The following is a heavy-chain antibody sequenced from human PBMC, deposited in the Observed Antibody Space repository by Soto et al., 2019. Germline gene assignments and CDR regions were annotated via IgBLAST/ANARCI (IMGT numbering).Heavy chain of an antibody. V-gene: IGHV4-34*01. CDR3: ARIYYDSSGYYSYFDY. CDR2: INHSGST. D-gene: IGHD3-22*01. Sequence: LETLPLTCAVYGGSCRGYYWSWIRQPTGKGLEWIGEINHSGSTNYNPSLKSRVTISVDTSKNQFSLQLNSVTPEDTAVYYCARIYYDSSGYYSYFDYWGQGTLVTVSS. J-gene: IGHJ4*02. CDR1: GGSCRGYY.